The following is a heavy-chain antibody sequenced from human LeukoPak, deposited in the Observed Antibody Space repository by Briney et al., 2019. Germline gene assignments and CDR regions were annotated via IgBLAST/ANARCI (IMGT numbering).Heavy chain of an antibody. CDR1: GGSISSHSYY. Sequence: SETLSLTCTVSGGSISSHSYYWGWVRQPPGKGLEWIGTISYSGSTYYNPSLKSRLTISVDTSKNQFSLKVSSVTAADTAVYYCVRHLNGITIFGVVFDYWGQGTLVTVSS. J-gene: IGHJ4*02. V-gene: IGHV4-39*01. CDR3: VRHLNGITIFGVVFDY. D-gene: IGHD3-3*01. CDR2: ISYSGST.